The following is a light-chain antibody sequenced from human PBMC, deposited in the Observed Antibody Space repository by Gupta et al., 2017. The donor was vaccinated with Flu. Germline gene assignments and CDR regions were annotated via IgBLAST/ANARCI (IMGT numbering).Light chain of an antibody. Sequence: VDSVTITSRASQSNNNWLAWFQQKPAKAPHLLIYNASNLLHGVLSRCSGSGSCTEFTLTISSLQPDDFSTYYCYHYNSFPYTFGQRTKLEIK. J-gene: IGKJ2*01. CDR1: QSNNNW. CDR2: NAS. V-gene: IGKV1-5*03. CDR3: YHYNSFPYT.